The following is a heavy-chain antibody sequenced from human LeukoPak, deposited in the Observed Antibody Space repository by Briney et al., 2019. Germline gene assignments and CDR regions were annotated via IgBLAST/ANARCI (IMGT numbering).Heavy chain of an antibody. CDR2: VRYDQSAT. J-gene: IGHJ4*02. CDR1: GFDFSIYG. CDR3: VKDQGECPGSRCYLRFLEY. D-gene: IGHD3-3*01. V-gene: IGHV3-30*02. Sequence: GGSLRLSCAASGFDFSIYGMHWVRQAPGKGLEWVTFVRYDQSATVYADSVQGRFAISRDNSKNTVYLQMNSLRVEDTALYFCVKDQGECPGSRCYLRFLEYWGQGTLVIVSS.